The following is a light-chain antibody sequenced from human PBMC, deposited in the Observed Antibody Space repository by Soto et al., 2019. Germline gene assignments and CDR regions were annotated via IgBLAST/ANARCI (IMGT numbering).Light chain of an antibody. Sequence: EIVLTQSPGTLSLSPGERAALSCRASQSVNSRLAWYQDKPGQAPRLLISGASNRASGIPARFSAWGSGTDFTLTISRVDPADFAFYYCQQYFTSPITFGQGTRLEIK. V-gene: IGKV3-20*01. CDR3: QQYFTSPIT. CDR2: GAS. CDR1: QSVNSR. J-gene: IGKJ5*01.